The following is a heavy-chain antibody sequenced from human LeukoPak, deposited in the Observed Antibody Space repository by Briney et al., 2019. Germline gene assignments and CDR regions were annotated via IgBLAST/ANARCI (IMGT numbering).Heavy chain of an antibody. J-gene: IGHJ6*03. CDR2: IKQDGSEK. D-gene: IGHD6-6*01. CDR3: ARAVRDYMDV. Sequence: GGSLRLSCAASGFTFSNYWLTWVRQAPGQGLEWVANIKQDGSEKHYVDSVKGRFTISRDNSKNTLYLQMNSLRAEDTAVYYCARAVRDYMDVWGKGTTVTVSS. CDR1: GFTFSNYW. V-gene: IGHV3-7*01.